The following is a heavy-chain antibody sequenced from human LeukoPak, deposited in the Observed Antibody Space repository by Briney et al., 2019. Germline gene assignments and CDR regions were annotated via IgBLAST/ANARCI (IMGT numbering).Heavy chain of an antibody. J-gene: IGHJ5*02. CDR1: GGSFSGYY. CDR3: APRGDIEHSYGYGKWFDP. V-gene: IGHV4-34*01. D-gene: IGHD5-18*01. Sequence: PSETRSLTSAVYGGSFSGYYWSWISQPQGKGLEWIGEINHSGSTNYNASLKSRVTISVDTSKNQFSLRVSSVTAADTAVYYCAPRGDIEHSYGYGKWFDPWGEGTRVTVSS. CDR2: INHSGST.